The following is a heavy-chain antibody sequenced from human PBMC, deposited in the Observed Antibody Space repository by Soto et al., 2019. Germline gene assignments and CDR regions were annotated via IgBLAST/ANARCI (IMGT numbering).Heavy chain of an antibody. V-gene: IGHV1-18*01. J-gene: IGHJ6*02. Sequence: QVQLVQSGGEVKKPGASVKVSCKTSGYSFTTYGISWVRQAPGQGLEWMGWISAYNGNTNYAQKLQGRVTMTTDTSTSTAYMELRSLRSDDTAVYYCAREGPAPYYYYGMDVWGQVRTVTVSS. CDR2: ISAYNGNT. CDR1: GYSFTTYG. CDR3: AREGPAPYYYYGMDV.